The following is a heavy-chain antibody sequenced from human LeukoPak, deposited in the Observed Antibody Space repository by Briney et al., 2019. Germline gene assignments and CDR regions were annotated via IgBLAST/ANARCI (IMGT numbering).Heavy chain of an antibody. CDR1: GFTFSSYA. J-gene: IGHJ4*02. D-gene: IGHD6-19*01. CDR2: ISYDGIKK. Sequence: GGSLRLSCGASGFTFSSYAMHWVRQAPGKGLEWVAFISYDGIKKYYTDSVRGRFTISRDNSKNTLSLQMNSLRAEDTAVYYCAKVSQWLPDYWGQGTLVTVSS. V-gene: IGHV3-30-3*01. CDR3: AKVSQWLPDY.